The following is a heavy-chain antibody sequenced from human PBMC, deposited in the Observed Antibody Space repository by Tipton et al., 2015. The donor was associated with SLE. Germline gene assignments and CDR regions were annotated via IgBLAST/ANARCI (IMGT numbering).Heavy chain of an antibody. CDR2: ISSSGSTI. V-gene: IGHV3-48*03. J-gene: IGHJ4*02. CDR1: GFTFSSYE. Sequence: SLRLSCAASGFTFSSYEMNWVRQAPGKGLEWVSYISSSGSTIYYADSVKGRFTISRDNAKNSLYLQMNSLRAEDTAVYYCARVGAYSSSSGRYWGQGTLVTVSS. D-gene: IGHD6-6*01. CDR3: ARVGAYSSSSGRY.